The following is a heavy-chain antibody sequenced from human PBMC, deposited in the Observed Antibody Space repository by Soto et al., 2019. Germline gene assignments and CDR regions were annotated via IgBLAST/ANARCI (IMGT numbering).Heavy chain of an antibody. CDR1: GFTLSSYS. V-gene: IGHV3-23*01. CDR2: ISGSGGST. CDR3: AKDKIRSRYYFDY. Sequence: PGGALNLSSAASGFTLSSYSMRWVRQAPGKGLEWVSAISGSGGSTYYADSVKGRFTISRDNSKNTLYLQMNSLRAEDTAVYYCAKDKIRSRYYFDYWGQGTLVTVSS. J-gene: IGHJ4*02.